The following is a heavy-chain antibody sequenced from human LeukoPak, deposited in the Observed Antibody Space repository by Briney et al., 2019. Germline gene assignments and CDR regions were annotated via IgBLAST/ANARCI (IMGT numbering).Heavy chain of an antibody. CDR3: ARLTTYHPFDY. D-gene: IGHD4-11*01. Sequence: PGGSLRLSCAASGFTFSSYEMNWVRQAPGKGLEWVSYISSSGSTIYYADSVKGRFTISRDNAKNSLYLQMNSLRAEDTAVYYCARLTTYHPFDYWGQGTLVTDSS. CDR1: GFTFSSYE. V-gene: IGHV3-48*03. J-gene: IGHJ4*02. CDR2: ISSSGSTI.